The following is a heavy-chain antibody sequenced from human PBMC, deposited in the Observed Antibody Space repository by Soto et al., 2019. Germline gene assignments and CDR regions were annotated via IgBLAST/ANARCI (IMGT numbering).Heavy chain of an antibody. V-gene: IGHV3-23*01. J-gene: IGHJ4*02. CDR3: AKDELPQYYFDY. CDR1: GFTFSSYA. CDR2: ISGSGGST. D-gene: IGHD2-15*01. Sequence: EVQLLESGGGLVQPGGSLRLSCAASGFTFSSYAMSWVRQAPGKGLEWVSAISGSGGSTYYADSVKGRFTISRDNSKNTLYLQLNSLRAEDTAVYYCAKDELPQYYFDYWGQGTLVTVSS.